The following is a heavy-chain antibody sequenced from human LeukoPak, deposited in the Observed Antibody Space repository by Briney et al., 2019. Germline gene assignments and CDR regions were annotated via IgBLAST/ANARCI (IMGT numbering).Heavy chain of an antibody. J-gene: IGHJ6*03. CDR1: GGSMRSSSYY. V-gene: IGHV4-39*07. CDR2: SYYIGNT. CDR3: ARMRGYFLTGHYSYYYYIDV. Sequence: PSETLSLTCVVSGGSMRSSSYYWGWIRQSPGGGLEYIGSSYYIGNTFYSPSLQSRVTISVDTSKNQFSLNLTSVTAADTALYYCARMRGYFLTGHYSYYYYIDVWGKGTTVTVSS. D-gene: IGHD3/OR15-3a*01.